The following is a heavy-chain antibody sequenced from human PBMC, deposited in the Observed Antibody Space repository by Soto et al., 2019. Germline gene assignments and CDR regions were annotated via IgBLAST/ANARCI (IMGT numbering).Heavy chain of an antibody. D-gene: IGHD3-9*01. J-gene: IGHJ6*02. V-gene: IGHV3-30*04. CDR1: GFLFNTYA. Sequence: LRLSCTASGFLFNTYAMHWVRQAPGKGLEWVAVILYDARNTYYTDSVKGRFTISRDNSKNALYLQMDSLRPEDTAVYYCARPGSGYDVLTGQYFYYFHTVDVWGQGTTVTVSS. CDR2: ILYDARNT. CDR3: ARPGSGYDVLTGQYFYYFHTVDV.